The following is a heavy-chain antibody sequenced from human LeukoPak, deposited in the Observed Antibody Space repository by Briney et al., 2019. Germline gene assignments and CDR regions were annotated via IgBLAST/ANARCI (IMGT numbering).Heavy chain of an antibody. Sequence: GGTLRLTCAASGFTFSSYGMSWVRQAPGKGLEWVSAISGSGGSTYYADSVKGRFTISRDNSKNTLYLQMNSLRAEDTAIYYCARDERLLSFLKWGQGTLVTVSS. CDR1: GFTFSSYG. CDR3: ARDERLLSFLK. D-gene: IGHD3-3*01. J-gene: IGHJ4*02. CDR2: ISGSGGST. V-gene: IGHV3-23*01.